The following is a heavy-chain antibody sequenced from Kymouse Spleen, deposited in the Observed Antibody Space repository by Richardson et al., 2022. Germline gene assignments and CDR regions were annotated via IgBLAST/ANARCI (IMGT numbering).Heavy chain of an antibody. CDR1: GFTFSSYA. D-gene: IGHD1-1*01,IGHD1-20*01,IGHD1-7*01. CDR2: ISGSGGST. CDR3: AKVEAGTLYYYYYYGMDV. J-gene: IGHJ6*02. Sequence: EVQLVESGGGLVQPGGSLRLSCAASGFTFSSYAMSWVRQAPGKGLEWVSAISGSGGSTYYADSVKGRFTISRDNSKNTLYLQMNSLRAEDTAVYYCAKVEAGTLYYYYYYGMDVWGQGTTVTVSS. V-gene: IGHV3-23*04.